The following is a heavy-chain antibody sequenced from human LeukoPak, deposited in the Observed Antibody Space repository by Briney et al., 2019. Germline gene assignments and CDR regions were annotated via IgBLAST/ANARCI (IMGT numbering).Heavy chain of an antibody. V-gene: IGHV1-8*01. CDR2: MNPNSGNT. J-gene: IGHJ6*03. D-gene: IGHD3-16*01. CDR3: ARGLRGTGRNYYYYMDV. Sequence: ALVKVSCKASGYTFTSYDINWVRQATGQGLEWMGWMNPNSGNTGYAQKFQGRVTMTRNTSISTAYMELSSLRSEDTAVYYCARGLRGTGRNYYYYMDVWGKGTTVTVSS. CDR1: GYTFTSYD.